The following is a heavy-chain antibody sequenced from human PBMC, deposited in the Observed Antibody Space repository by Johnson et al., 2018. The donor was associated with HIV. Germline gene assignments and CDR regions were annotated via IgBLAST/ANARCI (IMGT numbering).Heavy chain of an antibody. J-gene: IGHJ3*02. CDR1: GFTFSNAW. CDR2: IKQDGSEK. V-gene: IGHV3-7*01. Sequence: VQLVESGGGVVQPGRSLRLSCAASGFTFSNAWMSWVRQAPGKGLEWVANIKQDGSEKYYVDSVKGRFTISRDNAKNSLYLQMNSLRAEDTAVYYCARELIDAFDIWGQGTMVTVYS. CDR3: ARELIDAFDI.